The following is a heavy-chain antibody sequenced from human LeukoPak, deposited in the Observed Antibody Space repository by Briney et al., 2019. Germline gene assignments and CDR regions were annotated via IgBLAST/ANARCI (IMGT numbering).Heavy chain of an antibody. J-gene: IGHJ5*02. CDR2: IYSSGST. CDR1: GGSISSYY. CDR3: ARDASDSSGWYWFDP. D-gene: IGHD6-19*01. V-gene: IGHV4-59*01. Sequence: KPSETLSLTCTVSGGSISSYYWSWIRQPPGKGLEWIGYIYSSGSTNYNPSLKSRVTISVDTSKNQFSLKLSSVTAADTAVYYCARDASDSSGWYWFDPWGQGTLVTVSS.